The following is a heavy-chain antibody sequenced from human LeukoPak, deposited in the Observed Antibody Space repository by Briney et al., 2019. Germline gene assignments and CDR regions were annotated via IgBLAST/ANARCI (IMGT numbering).Heavy chain of an antibody. CDR1: GGSISSGSYC. Sequence: SETLSPTCTVSGGSISSGSYCWSWIRQPAGKGLEWIGHIYTSGSTNYNPSLKSRVTISVKTSKNQFSLKLSSVTAADTAVYYCARVTGYMIEDYFDYWGQGTLVTVSS. V-gene: IGHV4-61*09. CDR3: ARVTGYMIEDYFDY. J-gene: IGHJ4*02. CDR2: IYTSGST. D-gene: IGHD3-22*01.